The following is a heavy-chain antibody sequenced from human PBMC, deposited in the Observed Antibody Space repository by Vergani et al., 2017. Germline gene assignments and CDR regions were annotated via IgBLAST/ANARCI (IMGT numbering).Heavy chain of an antibody. Sequence: QVQLVQSGAEVKKPGASVKVSCKASGYTFTSYAMHWVRQAPGQRLEWMGWINAGNGNTKYSQKFQGRVTITRDTSASPAYMELSSLRSEDTAVYYCARGVADVLLWFGDSNNWFDPWGQGTLVTVSS. J-gene: IGHJ5*02. CDR1: GYTFTSYA. CDR2: INAGNGNT. CDR3: ARGVADVLLWFGDSNNWFDP. V-gene: IGHV1-3*01. D-gene: IGHD3-10*01.